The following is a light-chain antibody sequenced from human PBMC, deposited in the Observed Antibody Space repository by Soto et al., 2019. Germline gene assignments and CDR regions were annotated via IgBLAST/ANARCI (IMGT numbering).Light chain of an antibody. Sequence: QSVLPQPASVSGSPGQSITISCTSTSSDVGGYNYVSWYQHHPGKAPKLIIYDVSNRPSGVSIRFSGSKSDNTASLTISGLQPEDEADYHCSSYTTSNTRQIVFGTGTKVTVL. CDR2: DVS. CDR1: SSDVGGYNY. J-gene: IGLJ1*01. V-gene: IGLV2-14*03. CDR3: SSYTTSNTRQIV.